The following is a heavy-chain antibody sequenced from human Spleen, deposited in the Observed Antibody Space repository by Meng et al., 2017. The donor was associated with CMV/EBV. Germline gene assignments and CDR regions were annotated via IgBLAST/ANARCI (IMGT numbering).Heavy chain of an antibody. CDR2: IYPGDFDT. Sequence: GESLKISCKGSGYKFSTYWIGWVRQMPGKGLEWMGIIYPGDFDTRYSPSFQGQVTISVDKSITTAYLHWSSLKASDTAMYYCARSPSGTLSPYYFDFWGQGTLVTVLL. J-gene: IGHJ4*02. V-gene: IGHV5-51*01. CDR3: ARSPSGTLSPYYFDF. D-gene: IGHD1-26*01. CDR1: GYKFSTYW.